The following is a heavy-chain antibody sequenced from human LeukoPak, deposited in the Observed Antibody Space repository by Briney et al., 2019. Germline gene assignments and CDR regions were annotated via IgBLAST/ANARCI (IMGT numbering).Heavy chain of an antibody. Sequence: SVKVSCKASGGTFSSYAISWVRQAPGQGLEWMGGIIPIFGTANYAQKFQGRVTITADESTSTAYMELSSLRSEDTAVYYCARASGYCSSTSCYGNWGQGTLVTVSS. D-gene: IGHD2-2*01. J-gene: IGHJ4*02. CDR3: ARASGYCSSTSCYGN. CDR2: IIPIFGTA. V-gene: IGHV1-69*13. CDR1: GGTFSSYA.